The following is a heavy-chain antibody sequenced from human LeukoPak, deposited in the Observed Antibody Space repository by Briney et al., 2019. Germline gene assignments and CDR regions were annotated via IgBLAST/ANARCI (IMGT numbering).Heavy chain of an antibody. CDR1: GGSFSGYY. V-gene: IGHV4-34*01. CDR2: VNHCGST. J-gene: IGHJ6*04. D-gene: IGHD2-2*01. CDR3: ARAPRGYCSSTSCPCYYYGMDV. Sequence: SETLSLTCAVYGGSFSGYYWSWIRQPPAKGLEWIGVVNHCGSTNYNQSLKRRVTVSVDTSKTQFSLKLSSVTAADTAVYYCARAPRGYCSSTSCPCYYYGMDVWGKGTTVTVSS.